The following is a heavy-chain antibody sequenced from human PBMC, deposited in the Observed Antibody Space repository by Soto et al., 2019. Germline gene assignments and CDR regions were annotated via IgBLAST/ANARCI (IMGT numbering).Heavy chain of an antibody. CDR2: ITWNSRTI. CDR1: GLRFGDYA. Sequence: PGGSLRLSCAASGLRFGDYAMHWVRRAPGKGLEWVSSITWNSRTIGYADSVKGRFTISRDNARNSLYLQMNSLRAEDTAVYYCARPAGDVWGQGTTVTVSS. J-gene: IGHJ6*02. V-gene: IGHV3-9*01. CDR3: ARPAGDV.